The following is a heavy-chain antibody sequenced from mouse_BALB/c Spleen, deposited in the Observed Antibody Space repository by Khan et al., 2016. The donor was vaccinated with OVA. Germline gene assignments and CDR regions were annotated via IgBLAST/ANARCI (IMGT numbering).Heavy chain of an antibody. CDR1: GYTFTNYG. V-gene: IGHV9-3-1*01. CDR2: IHTYTGEP. CDR3: ARGELGGDAMDY. D-gene: IGHD4-1*01. J-gene: IGHJ4*01. Sequence: QIQLVQSGPELKKPGETVKISCKASGYTFTNYGMNWVKQAPGKGLKWMGWIHTYTGEPTYADDFKGRFAFSLETSASTAYLQINNLKNEDTATYFCARGELGGDAMDYWGQGTSVTVSS.